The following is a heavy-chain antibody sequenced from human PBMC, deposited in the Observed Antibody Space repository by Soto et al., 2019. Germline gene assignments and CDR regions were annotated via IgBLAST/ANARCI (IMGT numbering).Heavy chain of an antibody. CDR3: AKRADYRSSTNFYYMDV. CDR1: GFTFSTYA. CDR2: ISGSGGNT. V-gene: IGHV3-23*01. D-gene: IGHD6-6*01. J-gene: IGHJ6*03. Sequence: EVQLLESGGGLVQPGGSLRLSCAASGFTFSTYAMSWVRQAPGKGLEWVSAISGSGGNTYYADSVKGRFTISRDTSKNTLYLQMNSLSAEDTAVYYCAKRADYRSSTNFYYMDVWGKGTTVTVSS.